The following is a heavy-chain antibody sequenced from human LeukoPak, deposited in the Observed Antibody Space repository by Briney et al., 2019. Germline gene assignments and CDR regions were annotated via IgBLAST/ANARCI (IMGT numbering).Heavy chain of an antibody. CDR1: GFTFDDYA. V-gene: IGHV3-9*01. CDR3: AKDISKYYDFWSGSGMDV. Sequence: GGSLRLSCAASGFTFDDYAMHWVRQAPGKGLEWVSGISWNSGSIGYADSVKGRFTISRDNAKNSLYLQMNSLRAEDTALYYCAKDISKYYDFWSGSGMDVWGQGTTVTVSS. J-gene: IGHJ6*02. CDR2: ISWNSGSI. D-gene: IGHD3-3*01.